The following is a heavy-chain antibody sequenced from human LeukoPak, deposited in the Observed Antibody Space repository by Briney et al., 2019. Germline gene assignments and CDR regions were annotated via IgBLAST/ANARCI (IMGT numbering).Heavy chain of an antibody. D-gene: IGHD4-17*01. J-gene: IGHJ4*02. Sequence: GGSLRLSCAASGFTVSSNYMSWVRQAPGKGLEWVSVICSGGSTYYADSVKGRFTISRDNSKNTLYLQMNSLRAEDTAVYYCARDQNGDYGYDYWGQGTLVTVSS. CDR1: GFTVSSNY. CDR2: ICSGGST. V-gene: IGHV3-53*01. CDR3: ARDQNGDYGYDY.